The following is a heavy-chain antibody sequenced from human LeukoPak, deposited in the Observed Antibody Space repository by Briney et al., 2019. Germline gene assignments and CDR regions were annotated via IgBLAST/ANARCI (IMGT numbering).Heavy chain of an antibody. CDR2: IVSSGST. V-gene: IGHV4-61*02. Sequence: TLSLTCTVSHGSISSGSYHWTWYRQPAGKGLEWIGRIVSSGSTNSNPSLKSRVTILLDKSKNQFSLDLISVTAADTAVYYCATRLGGNAFDIWGQGTMVTVSS. J-gene: IGHJ3*02. CDR1: HGSISSGSYH. D-gene: IGHD1-26*01. CDR3: ATRLGGNAFDI.